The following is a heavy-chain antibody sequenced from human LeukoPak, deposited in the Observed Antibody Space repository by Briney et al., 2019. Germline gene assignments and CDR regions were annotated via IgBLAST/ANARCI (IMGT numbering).Heavy chain of an antibody. CDR1: DYSISSGYY. Sequence: KPSETLSLTCAVSDYSISSGYYWGWIRQSPGKGLEWIGSIYHSGSTYYNPSLKSRVTTSVDTTKNQFSLKLSSVTAADTAVYYCAREHPRGEVDDFDYWGQGTLVTVSS. J-gene: IGHJ4*02. CDR2: IYHSGST. V-gene: IGHV4-38-2*02. D-gene: IGHD3-16*01. CDR3: AREHPRGEVDDFDY.